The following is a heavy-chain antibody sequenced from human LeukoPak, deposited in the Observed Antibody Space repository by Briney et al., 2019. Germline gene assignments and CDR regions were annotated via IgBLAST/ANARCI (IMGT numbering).Heavy chain of an antibody. Sequence: SGTLSLTCAVSGGSISSSNWWSWVRQPPGKGLEWIGEIYHSGSTNYNPSLKSRVTISVDKSKNQFSLKLSSVTAADTAVYYCARGGYSSSFHPPRYFDYWGQGTLVTVSS. D-gene: IGHD6-13*01. J-gene: IGHJ4*02. V-gene: IGHV4-4*02. CDR1: GGSISSSNW. CDR3: ARGGYSSSFHPPRYFDY. CDR2: IYHSGST.